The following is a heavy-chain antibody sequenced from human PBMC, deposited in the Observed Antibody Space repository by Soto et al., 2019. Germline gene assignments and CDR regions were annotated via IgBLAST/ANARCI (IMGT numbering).Heavy chain of an antibody. CDR3: ARAGGLGAVAVDY. CDR1: GVSISSSSW. V-gene: IGHV4-4*02. D-gene: IGHD6-19*01. CDR2: IYHSGST. J-gene: IGHJ4*02. Sequence: SETLSHTCDVSGVSISSSSWWSWGRQPPGKGLEWVGEIYHSGSTNDNPSLKSRVTISVDKSKNQFSLRLTSVTAADTAVYYVARAGGLGAVAVDYCGQRTSVTVSA.